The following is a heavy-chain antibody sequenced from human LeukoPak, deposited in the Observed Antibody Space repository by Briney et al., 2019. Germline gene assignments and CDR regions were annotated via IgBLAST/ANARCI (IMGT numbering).Heavy chain of an antibody. J-gene: IGHJ4*02. Sequence: GGSLRLSCAASGFSFNHYWMSWVRQAPGKGLEWVAVISYDGSNKYYADSVKGRFTLSRDNSKNTLYLQMNSLRAEDTAVYYCAKVGRITMVRGLFDYWGQGTLVTVSS. CDR3: AKVGRITMVRGLFDY. CDR1: GFSFNHYW. V-gene: IGHV3-30*18. D-gene: IGHD3-10*01. CDR2: ISYDGSNK.